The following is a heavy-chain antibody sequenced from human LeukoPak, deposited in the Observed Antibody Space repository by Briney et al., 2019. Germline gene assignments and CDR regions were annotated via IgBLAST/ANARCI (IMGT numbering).Heavy chain of an antibody. CDR1: AFNFTAYW. V-gene: IGHV3-74*01. D-gene: IGHD3-22*01. CDR3: ANGDSSGYPRFD. CDR2: INSDGTTT. Sequence: GGSLRLSCASSAFNFTAYWMHWVRQAPRQGLLWVARINSDGTTTNYADSVKGRFTISRDNAKNTLFLQMNSLRAEDTALYYCANGDSSGYPRFDWGQGTLVTVSS. J-gene: IGHJ4*02.